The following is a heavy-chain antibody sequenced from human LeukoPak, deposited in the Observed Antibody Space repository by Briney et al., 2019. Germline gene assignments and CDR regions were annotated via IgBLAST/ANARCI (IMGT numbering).Heavy chain of an antibody. CDR3: ATRFGELFNYFDY. CDR2: IKQDGSEK. CDR1: GFTFSDYY. D-gene: IGHD3-10*01. J-gene: IGHJ4*02. V-gene: IGHV3-7*01. Sequence: GGSLRLSCAASGFTFSDYYMSWVRQAPGKGLEWVANIKQDGSEKYYVDSVKGRFTISRDNAKNSLYLQMNSLRAEDTAVYYCATRFGELFNYFDYWGQGTLVTVSS.